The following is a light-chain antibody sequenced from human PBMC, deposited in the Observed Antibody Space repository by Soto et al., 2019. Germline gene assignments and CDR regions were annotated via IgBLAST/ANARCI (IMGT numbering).Light chain of an antibody. CDR3: QQYGSLPYI. Sequence: DIQMTQSPSSLSASVGDRVTITCQASQDISNHLNWYQLQPGGAPKLLIYAASNLETGVPSRFSGGGSGTDFTFTISSLQPEDIAIYYCQQYGSLPYIFGQGTKLEI. CDR2: AAS. J-gene: IGKJ2*01. CDR1: QDISNH. V-gene: IGKV1-33*01.